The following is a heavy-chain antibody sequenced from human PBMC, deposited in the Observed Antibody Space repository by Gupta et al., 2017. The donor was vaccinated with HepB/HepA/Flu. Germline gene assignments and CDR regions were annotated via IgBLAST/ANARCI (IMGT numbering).Heavy chain of an antibody. CDR1: GFTFSSYW. V-gene: IGHV3-74*01. CDR2: MNSDGSST. Sequence: EVQLVESGGGLVQPGGSLRLSCAASGFTFSSYWMHWVRQAPGKGLVWVSRMNSDGSSTSYADSVKGRFTISRDNAKNTLYLQMNSLRAEDTAVYYCARATNPTYYYAYPDDAFDIWGQGTMVTVSS. J-gene: IGHJ3*02. D-gene: IGHD3-10*01. CDR3: ARATNPTYYYAYPDDAFDI.